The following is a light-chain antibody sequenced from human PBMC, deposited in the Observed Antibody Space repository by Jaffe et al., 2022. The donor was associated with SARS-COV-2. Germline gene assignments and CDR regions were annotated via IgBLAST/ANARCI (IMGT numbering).Light chain of an antibody. CDR1: HSITSY. CDR2: AAS. V-gene: IGKV1-39*01. J-gene: IGKJ2*01. CDR3: QQSYSTPYT. Sequence: DIQLTQSPSSLSTSIGDRVTITCRASHSITSYLNWYQQKPGEAPKLLIYAASSLQSGVPSRFSGSGSGTDFTLTISSLQPEDIASYYCQQSYSTPYTFGLGTKLEIK.